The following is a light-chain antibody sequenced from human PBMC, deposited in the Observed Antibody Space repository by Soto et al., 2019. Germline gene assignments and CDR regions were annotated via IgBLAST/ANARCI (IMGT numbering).Light chain of an antibody. CDR2: GAS. CDR3: HQRSNWPLT. J-gene: IGKJ4*01. CDR1: QPLNNN. Sequence: EIVMTQSPATLSVSPGDRATLSCRAGQPLNNNVAWYQHKPGQAPRLLIYGASTRATGISARFSGSGSGTEFTLTISSLQSEDFAVYYCHQRSNWPLTFGGGTKVEIK. V-gene: IGKV3-15*01.